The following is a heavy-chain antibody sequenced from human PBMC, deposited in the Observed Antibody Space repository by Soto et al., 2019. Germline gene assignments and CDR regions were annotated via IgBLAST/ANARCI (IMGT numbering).Heavy chain of an antibody. CDR2: ISNSGGTT. D-gene: IGHD1-1*01. Sequence: EVQVLEPGGGFVQPGGSLRLSCAASGFTFSSYAMSWVRQAPGKGLAWVSAISNSGGTTYYAESVKGRFTISRDNSKNMVYLQMDSLRAEDTAIYSCAKSPNWNHESGYFDLWGQGTLVSVSS. J-gene: IGHJ4*02. CDR1: GFTFSSYA. V-gene: IGHV3-23*01. CDR3: AKSPNWNHESGYFDL.